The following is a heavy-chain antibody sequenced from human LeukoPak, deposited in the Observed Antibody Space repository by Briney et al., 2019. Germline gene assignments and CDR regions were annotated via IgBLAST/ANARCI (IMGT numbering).Heavy chain of an antibody. CDR1: GCSISSYY. J-gene: IGHJ1*01. V-gene: IGHV4-4*07. CDR3: ARTYDVLAFQH. CDR2: IHISGRT. Sequence: TSETLSLTCTVSGCSISSYYWSWIRQPAGKGLEWIGRIHISGRTNYNPSLKGRVTMSVDTSKNQFSLKLSSVTAADTAVYYCARTYDVLAFQHWGQGTLVTVSS. D-gene: IGHD3-9*01.